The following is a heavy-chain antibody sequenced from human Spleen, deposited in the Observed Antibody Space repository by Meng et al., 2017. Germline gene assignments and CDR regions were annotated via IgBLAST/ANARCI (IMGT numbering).Heavy chain of an antibody. Sequence: SVKVSCKASGGTFSSYAISWVRQAPGQGLEWMGGIIPIFGTANYAQKFQGRVTITADESTSTAYMELSSLRSEDKALYYCAKDVTSAAGTVIDYWGQGTLVTVSS. CDR2: IIPIFGTA. V-gene: IGHV1-69*13. D-gene: IGHD6-13*01. CDR3: AKDVTSAAGTVIDY. CDR1: GGTFSSYA. J-gene: IGHJ4*02.